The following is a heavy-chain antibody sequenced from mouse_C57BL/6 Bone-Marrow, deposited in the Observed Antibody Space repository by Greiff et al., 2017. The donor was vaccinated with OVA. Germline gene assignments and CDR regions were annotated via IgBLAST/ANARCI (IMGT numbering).Heavy chain of an antibody. D-gene: IGHD2-4*01. Sequence: EVKVVESGGGLVQSGRSLRLSCATSGFTFSDFYMEWVRQAPGKGLEWIAASRNKANDYTTEYSASVKGRFIVSRDTSQSILYLQMNALRAEDTAIYYCARDVYYDYGYWGQGTTLTVSS. J-gene: IGHJ2*01. V-gene: IGHV7-1*01. CDR2: SRNKANDYTT. CDR3: ARDVYYDYGY. CDR1: GFTFSDFY.